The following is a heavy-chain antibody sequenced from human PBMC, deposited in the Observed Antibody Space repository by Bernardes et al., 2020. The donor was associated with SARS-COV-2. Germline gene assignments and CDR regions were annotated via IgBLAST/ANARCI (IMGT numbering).Heavy chain of an antibody. D-gene: IGHD3-9*01. J-gene: IGHJ3*02. Sequence: GGSLRLSCAASGFTFSSYAMSWVRQAPGKGLEWVSAISGSGGSTYYADSVKGRFTISRDNSKNTLYLQMNSLRAEDTAVYYCAKDGLRYFDWFPTPKPDAFDIWGQGTMVTVSS. CDR2: ISGSGGST. CDR3: AKDGLRYFDWFPTPKPDAFDI. CDR1: GFTFSSYA. V-gene: IGHV3-23*01.